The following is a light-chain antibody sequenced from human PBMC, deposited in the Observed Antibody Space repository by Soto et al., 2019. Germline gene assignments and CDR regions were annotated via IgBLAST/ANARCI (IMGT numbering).Light chain of an antibody. CDR1: VGGYIY. J-gene: IGLJ1*01. Sequence: VGGYIYVSWYQQHPGKAPKLMIFEVSNRPSGVSNRFTGSKSGNTASLTISGLQAEDEANYFCSSYSTSSTPYVFGTGTKVTVL. CDR3: SSYSTSSTPYV. CDR2: EVS. V-gene: IGLV2-14*01.